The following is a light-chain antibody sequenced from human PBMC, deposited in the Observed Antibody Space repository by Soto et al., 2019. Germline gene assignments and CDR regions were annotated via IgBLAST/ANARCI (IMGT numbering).Light chain of an antibody. CDR2: GAS. Sequence: IAWSQCPDTLALSPGERATLSCRASQSVQRGYLAWSQQRPGQAPRVLIHGASSRATGIPDTLSGSGSGTDFTLTIGRLEPEDFAVYYCQQYGNSWTFGQGTKVDIK. J-gene: IGKJ1*01. V-gene: IGKV3-20*01. CDR3: QQYGNSWT. CDR1: QSVQRGY.